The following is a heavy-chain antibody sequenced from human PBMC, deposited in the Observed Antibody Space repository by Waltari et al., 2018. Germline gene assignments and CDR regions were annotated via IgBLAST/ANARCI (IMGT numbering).Heavy chain of an antibody. V-gene: IGHV4-34*01. J-gene: IGHJ4*02. CDR3: ARGRRYDIVVVPAAIRGGTSYYFDY. CDR2: INHSGST. D-gene: IGHD2-2*02. CDR1: GGSFSGYY. Sequence: QVQLQQWGAGLLKPSETLSLTCAVYGGSFSGYYWSWIRQPPGKGLEWIGEINHSGSTNYNPSLKSRVTISVDTSKNQFSLKLRSVTAADTAVYYCARGRRYDIVVVPAAIRGGTSYYFDYWGQGTLVTVSS.